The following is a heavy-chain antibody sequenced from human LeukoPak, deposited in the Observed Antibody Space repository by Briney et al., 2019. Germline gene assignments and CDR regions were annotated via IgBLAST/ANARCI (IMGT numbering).Heavy chain of an antibody. D-gene: IGHD4-11*01. V-gene: IGHV3-23*01. CDR1: GFTFSSYA. CDR3: AKDPYSNYDYYYYGMDV. Sequence: GGSLRLSCAASGFTFSSYAMSWVRQAPGKGLEWVSAISGSGGSTYYADSVKGRFTISRDNSKNTLYLQMNSLRAEDTAVHYCAKDPYSNYDYYYYGMDVWGKGTTVTVSS. CDR2: ISGSGGST. J-gene: IGHJ6*04.